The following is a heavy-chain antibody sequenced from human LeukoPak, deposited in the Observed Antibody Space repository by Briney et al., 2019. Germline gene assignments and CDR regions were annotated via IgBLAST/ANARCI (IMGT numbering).Heavy chain of an antibody. CDR3: ARVEIFWSGYQYYFDY. CDR1: GYTFTGYY. Sequence: VASVKVSCKASGYTFTGYYMHWVRQAPGQGLEWMGWINPNSGGTNYAQKFQGRVTMTRDTSISTAYMELSRLRSDDTAVYYCARVEIFWSGYQYYFDYWGQGTLVTVSS. V-gene: IGHV1-2*02. D-gene: IGHD3-3*01. J-gene: IGHJ4*02. CDR2: INPNSGGT.